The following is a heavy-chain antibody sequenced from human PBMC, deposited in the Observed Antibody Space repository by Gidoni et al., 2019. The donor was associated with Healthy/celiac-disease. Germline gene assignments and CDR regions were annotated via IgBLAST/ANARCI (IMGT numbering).Heavy chain of an antibody. V-gene: IGHV4-39*01. CDR3: ASVGWSIAVAGTDY. Sequence: QLQLQESGPGLVKPSETLSLTCTVSGGSISSSSYYWGWIRQPPGKGLEWIGSIYYSGSTYYNPSLKSRVTISVDTSKNQFSLKLSSVTAADTAVYYCASVGWSIAVAGTDYWGQGTLVTVSS. CDR1: GGSISSSSYY. D-gene: IGHD6-19*01. CDR2: IYYSGST. J-gene: IGHJ4*02.